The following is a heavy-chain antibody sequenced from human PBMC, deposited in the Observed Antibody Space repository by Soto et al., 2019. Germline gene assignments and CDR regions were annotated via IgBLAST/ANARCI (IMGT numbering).Heavy chain of an antibody. D-gene: IGHD4-17*01. CDR1: GYTFTTYL. V-gene: IGHV1-3*04. CDR2: INTGNGNT. CDR3: ARALYGDPLDY. Sequence: QVQLVQSGADVKKPGASVKVSCSASGYTFTTYLIHWVRQAPGERLEWMGWINTGNGNTKYSHELQGRVTITRDTSATTAYMELSSLTSEDTAVYYCARALYGDPLDYWGQGTLVTVSS. J-gene: IGHJ4*02.